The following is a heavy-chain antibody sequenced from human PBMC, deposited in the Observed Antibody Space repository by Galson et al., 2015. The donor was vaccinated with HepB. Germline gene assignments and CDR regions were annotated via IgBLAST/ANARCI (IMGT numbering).Heavy chain of an antibody. V-gene: IGHV3-30-3*01. Sequence: SLRLSCAASGFTFSSYAMHWVRQAPGKGLEWVAVISYDGSNKYYADSVKGRFTISRDNSKNTLYLQMNSLRAEDTAVYYCAREMATDYWGQGTLVTVSS. CDR1: GFTFSSYA. J-gene: IGHJ4*02. D-gene: IGHD5-24*01. CDR2: ISYDGSNK. CDR3: AREMATDY.